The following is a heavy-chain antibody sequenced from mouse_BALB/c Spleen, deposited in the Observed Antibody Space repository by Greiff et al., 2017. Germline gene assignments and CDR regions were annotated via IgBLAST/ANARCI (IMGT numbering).Heavy chain of an antibody. CDR3: ATYYGNYVFMDY. CDR1: GFSLSRYS. V-gene: IGHV2-6-4*01. D-gene: IGHD2-10*01. CDR2: IWGGGST. J-gene: IGHJ4*01. Sequence: VKLMESGPGLVAPSQSLSITCTVSGFSLSRYSVHWVRQPPGKGLEWLGMIWGGGSTDYNSALKSRLSISKDNSKSQVFLKMNSLQTDDTAMYYCATYYGNYVFMDYWGQGTSVTVSS.